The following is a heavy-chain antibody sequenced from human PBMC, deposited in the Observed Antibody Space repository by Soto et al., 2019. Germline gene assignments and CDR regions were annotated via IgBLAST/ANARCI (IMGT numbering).Heavy chain of an antibody. D-gene: IGHD1-26*01. V-gene: IGHV1-69*02. CDR1: GGTFSSYT. J-gene: IGHJ6*03. CDR2: IIPILGIA. CDR3: AWDAPLDYYYYMDV. Sequence: SVKVSCKASGGTFSSYTISWVRQAPGQGLEWMGRIIPILGIANYAQKFQGRVTITADKSASTAYMELSSLRSEDTAVYYCAWDAPLDYYYYMDVWGKGTTVTVSS.